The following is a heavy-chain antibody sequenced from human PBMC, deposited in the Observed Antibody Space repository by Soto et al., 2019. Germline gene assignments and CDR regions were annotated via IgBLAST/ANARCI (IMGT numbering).Heavy chain of an antibody. V-gene: IGHV3-7*01. J-gene: IGHJ6*03. CDR1: GFTFSSYW. Sequence: GGSLRLSCAASGFTFSSYWMSWVRQAPGKGLEWVANIKQDGSEKTYVDSVKGRFTISRDNAKNSLYLQMNSLRAEETAVYYCARVGGRYCSGGSCYSPYYYYYMDVWGKGTTVTVSS. CDR2: IKQDGSEK. CDR3: ARVGGRYCSGGSCYSPYYYYYMDV. D-gene: IGHD2-15*01.